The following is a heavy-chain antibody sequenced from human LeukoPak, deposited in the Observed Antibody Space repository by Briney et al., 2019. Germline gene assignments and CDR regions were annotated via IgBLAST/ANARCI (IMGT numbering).Heavy chain of an antibody. CDR2: ISGSGGST. V-gene: IGHV3-23*01. Sequence: GGSLGLSCAASGFTFSSFAMSWVRQAPGKGLECASAISGSGGSTYYADSVKGRFTISRDNSKNTLYLQMNSLRAEDTAVYYCAKLLVGLYFDYWGQGTLVTVSS. CDR3: AKLLVGLYFDY. D-gene: IGHD3-10*01. CDR1: GFTFSSFA. J-gene: IGHJ4*02.